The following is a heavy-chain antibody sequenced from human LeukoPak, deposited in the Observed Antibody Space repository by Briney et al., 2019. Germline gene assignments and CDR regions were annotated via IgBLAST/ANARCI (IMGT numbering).Heavy chain of an antibody. J-gene: IGHJ5*02. V-gene: IGHV1-18*01. CDR2: ISAYNGNT. Sequence: GASVKVSCKASGYTFTSYGISWVRQAPGQGLEWMGWISAYNGNTNYAQKLQGRVTMTTDTSTSTAYMELRSLRSDDTAVYYCARDRNMAVAGPGGWFDPWGKGTLVPSPQ. D-gene: IGHD6-19*01. CDR3: ARDRNMAVAGPGGWFDP. CDR1: GYTFTSYG.